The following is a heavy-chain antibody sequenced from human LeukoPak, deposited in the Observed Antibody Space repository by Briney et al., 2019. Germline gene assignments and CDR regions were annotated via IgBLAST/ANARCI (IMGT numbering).Heavy chain of an antibody. J-gene: IGHJ5*02. CDR1: GFTFRNYG. CDR3: APEPCGGDCSSLDH. Sequence: GGSLRLSCAASGFTFRNYGMHWVRQAPGKGLEWVAIIWYDGSYKYYADSVKGRFTISRDNSKHTLSLQMNTLRAEDTAVYYCAPEPCGGDCSSLDHWGQGTLVTVSS. D-gene: IGHD2-21*02. V-gene: IGHV3-33*01. CDR2: IWYDGSYK.